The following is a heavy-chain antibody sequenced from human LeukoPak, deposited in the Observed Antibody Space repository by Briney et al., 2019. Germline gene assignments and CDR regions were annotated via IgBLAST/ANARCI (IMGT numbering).Heavy chain of an antibody. V-gene: IGHV1-2*02. CDR1: GYTFTGHY. J-gene: IGHJ3*02. D-gene: IGHD3-10*02. Sequence: ASVKVSCKASGYTFTGHYMHWVRQAPGQGLEWMGWINPNSGGTNYAQKFQGRVTMTRDTSISTAYMELSRLRSDDTAVYYCAISLSKFGELLSHDAFDIWGQGTMVTVSS. CDR3: AISLSKFGELLSHDAFDI. CDR2: INPNSGGT.